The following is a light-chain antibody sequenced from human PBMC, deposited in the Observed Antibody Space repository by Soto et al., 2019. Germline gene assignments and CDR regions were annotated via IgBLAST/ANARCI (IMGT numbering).Light chain of an antibody. V-gene: IGLV2-8*01. J-gene: IGLJ2*01. CDR2: EVS. CDR1: SSDVGGYNY. CDR3: SSYAGSNNVV. Sequence: QSALTQPPSASGSPGQSVTISCTGTSSDVGGYNYVSWYQQHPGQAPKLIIYEVSQRPSGVPDRVSGSKSGNTASLTVSGLQAEDEAVYHCSSYAGSNNVVLGGGTKVTVL.